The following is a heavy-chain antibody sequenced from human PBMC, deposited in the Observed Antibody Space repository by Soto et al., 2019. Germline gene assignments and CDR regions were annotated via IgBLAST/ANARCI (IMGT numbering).Heavy chain of an antibody. CDR3: ARDYGEL. CDR1: GFNFSDHY. CDR2: TRNKANSYTT. Sequence: PGGSLRHSCAAAGFNFSDHYMHWVRQDPGKGLEWVGRTRNKANSYTTEYAASVKGRFTISRDDSKNSLYLQMNSLKTEDTAVYYCARDYGELWGQGTLVTVSS. D-gene: IGHD2-21*01. V-gene: IGHV3-72*01. J-gene: IGHJ4*02.